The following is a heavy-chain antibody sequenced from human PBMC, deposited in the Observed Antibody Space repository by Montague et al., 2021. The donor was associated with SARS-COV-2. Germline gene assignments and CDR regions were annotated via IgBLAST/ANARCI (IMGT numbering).Heavy chain of an antibody. Sequence: SETLSLTCTVSGGSISSSSYYWGWIRQPPGKGLEWIGSIYYSGSTYYSPSLKSRVTISVDTSKNQFSLKLSPVTAADTAVYYCASPGVYYDSSDLLGFDYWGQGTLVTVSS. V-gene: IGHV4-39*01. D-gene: IGHD3-22*01. CDR3: ASPGVYYDSSDLLGFDY. CDR2: IYYSGST. CDR1: GGSISSSSYY. J-gene: IGHJ4*02.